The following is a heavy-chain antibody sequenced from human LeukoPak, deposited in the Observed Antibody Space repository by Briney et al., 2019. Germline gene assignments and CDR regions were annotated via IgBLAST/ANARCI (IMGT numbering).Heavy chain of an antibody. J-gene: IGHJ5*02. CDR3: ARHRTIAARSNWFNP. Sequence: PSETLSLTCAVYGGSFSGYYWSWIRQPPGKGLEWIGEINHSGSTNYNPSLKSRVTISVDTSKNQFSLKLSSVTAADTAVYYCARHRTIAARSNWFNPWGQGTLVTVSS. V-gene: IGHV4-34*01. CDR1: GGSFSGYY. CDR2: INHSGST. D-gene: IGHD6-6*01.